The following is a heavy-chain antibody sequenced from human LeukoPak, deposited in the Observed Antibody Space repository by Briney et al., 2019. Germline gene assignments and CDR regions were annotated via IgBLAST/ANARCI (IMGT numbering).Heavy chain of an antibody. Sequence: SETLSLTCTVSGGSISSYYWSWIRQPPGKGLERIGYIYYSGSTNYNPSLKSRVTISVDTSKNQFSLRLSSVTAADTAVYYCARSLRYGDYFDYWGQGTLVTVSS. J-gene: IGHJ4*02. CDR2: IYYSGST. D-gene: IGHD4-17*01. CDR3: ARSLRYGDYFDY. CDR1: GGSISSYY. V-gene: IGHV4-59*08.